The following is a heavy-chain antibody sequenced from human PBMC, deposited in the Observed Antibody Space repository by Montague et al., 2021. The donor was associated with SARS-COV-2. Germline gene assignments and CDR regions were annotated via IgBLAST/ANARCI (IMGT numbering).Heavy chain of an antibody. J-gene: IGHJ4*02. Sequence: NPSLKSRFTISVDTSNNQFSLKLTSVTAADTAVDYCARRHICASNRSFDYWGQGTVVNVS. V-gene: IGHV4-30-2*04. CDR3: ARRHICASNRSFDY. D-gene: IGHD2-21*01.